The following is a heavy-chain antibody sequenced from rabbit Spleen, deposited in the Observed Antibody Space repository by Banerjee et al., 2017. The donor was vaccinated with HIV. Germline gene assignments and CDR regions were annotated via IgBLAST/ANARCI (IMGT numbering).Heavy chain of an antibody. CDR1: GFSFSYSDY. D-gene: IGHD1-1*01. CDR3: ARDTSSSFSSYGMDL. CDR2: IDTGSSGFT. V-gene: IGHV1S40*01. J-gene: IGHJ6*01. Sequence: QSLEESGGDLVKPGASLTLTCTASGFSFSYSDYMCWVRQPPGKGLEWIACIDTGSSGFTYFATWAKGRFTCSKTSSTTVTLQMTRLTAADTATYFCARDTSSSFSSYGMDLWGPGTLVTVS.